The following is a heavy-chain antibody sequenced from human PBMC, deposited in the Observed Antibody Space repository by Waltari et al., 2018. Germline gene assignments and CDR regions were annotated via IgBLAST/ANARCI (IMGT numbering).Heavy chain of an antibody. CDR1: GYSISSGYY. J-gene: IGHJ2*01. CDR3: ARHREDYGDYWYFDL. D-gene: IGHD4-17*01. Sequence: QVQLQESGPGLVKPSETLSLTCAVSGYSISSGYYWGWIRQPPGKGLEWIGSIYHSGSTYYNPSLKRRVTISVDTSKNQFSLKLSSVTAADTAVYYCARHREDYGDYWYFDLWGRGTLVTVSS. CDR2: IYHSGST. V-gene: IGHV4-38-2*01.